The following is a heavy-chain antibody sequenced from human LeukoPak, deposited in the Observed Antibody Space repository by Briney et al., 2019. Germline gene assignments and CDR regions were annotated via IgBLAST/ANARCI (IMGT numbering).Heavy chain of an antibody. J-gene: IGHJ3*02. CDR1: GYTFTSYY. Sequence: ASVKVSCKASGYTFTSYYMHWVRQAPGQGLEWMGIINPSGGSTSYAQKFQGRVTMTRDTSTSTVYMELSSLRSEDTAVHYCARAVLRAAFDIWGQGTMVTVSS. CDR2: INPSGGST. V-gene: IGHV1-46*01. D-gene: IGHD2-8*02. CDR3: ARAVLRAAFDI.